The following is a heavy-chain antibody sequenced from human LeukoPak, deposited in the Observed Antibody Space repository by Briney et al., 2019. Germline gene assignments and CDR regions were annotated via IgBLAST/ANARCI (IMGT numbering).Heavy chain of an antibody. CDR1: GFTFSNYA. Sequence: GGSLRLSCVASGFTFSNYAMSWVRQAPGKGLEWISSMSGGGDYTYYADSVKGRFTISRDNSENKLYLQADSLRAEDTAVYYCGKGLNRDYSGIGDYWGQGTLVTVSS. CDR3: GKGLNRDYSGIGDY. D-gene: IGHD5-12*01. CDR2: MSGGGDYT. J-gene: IGHJ4*02. V-gene: IGHV3-23*01.